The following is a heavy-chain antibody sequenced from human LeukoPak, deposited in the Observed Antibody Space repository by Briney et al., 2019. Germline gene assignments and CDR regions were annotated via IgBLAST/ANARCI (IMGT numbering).Heavy chain of an antibody. D-gene: IGHD4-17*01. CDR3: ARLHGYDYGDFESDY. V-gene: IGHV3-23*01. CDR1: GFTFSSYA. CDR2: ISGSGGST. J-gene: IGHJ4*02. Sequence: TGGSLRLSCAASGFTFSSYAMSWVRQAPGKGLEWVSAISGSGGSTYYADSVKGRFTISRDNSKNTLNLQMNSLRAEDTAVYYCARLHGYDYGDFESDYWGQGTLVTVSS.